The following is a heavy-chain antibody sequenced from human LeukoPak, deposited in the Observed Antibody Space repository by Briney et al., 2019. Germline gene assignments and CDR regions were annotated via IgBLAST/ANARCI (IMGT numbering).Heavy chain of an antibody. CDR2: VSGSGGST. CDR3: AKHDGSGYRYYFDY. CDR1: GFTFSSYG. J-gene: IGHJ4*02. D-gene: IGHD3-22*01. V-gene: IGHV3-23*01. Sequence: PGGSLRLSCAASGFTFSSYGMNWVRQAPGKGLEWVSSVSGSGGSTYYGDAVKGRFTISRDNSKNTLYLQMNSLRAEDTAVYYCAKHDGSGYRYYFDYWGQGTLVTVSS.